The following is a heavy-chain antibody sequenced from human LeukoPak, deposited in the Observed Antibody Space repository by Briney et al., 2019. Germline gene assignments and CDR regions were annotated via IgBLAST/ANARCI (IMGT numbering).Heavy chain of an antibody. J-gene: IGHJ5*02. CDR2: IYYRGRT. CDR3: ARTKAVANWLDP. CDR1: GGSISSTSYY. V-gene: IGHV4-39*07. Sequence: SETLSLTCTVSGGSISSTSYYWAWIRQPPGKGLEWIGSIYYRGRTYYNSSLMSRVTISVDTSKNQFSLKLSSVTAADTAVYYCARTKAVANWLDPWGQGTLVTVSS. D-gene: IGHD6-19*01.